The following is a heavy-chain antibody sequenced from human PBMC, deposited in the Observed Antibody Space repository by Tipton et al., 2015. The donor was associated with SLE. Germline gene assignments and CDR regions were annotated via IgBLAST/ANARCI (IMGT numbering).Heavy chain of an antibody. J-gene: IGHJ2*01. Sequence: TLSLTCTVSGGSVSSSSKYWAWIRQPPGKGLEWFGRIYFSGSTNYNPSLKSRVTMSVDTSKNQFSLKLNSLTAADTAVYYCARQAAISSSWGWYFDLWGRGTLVTVSS. CDR1: GGSVSSSSKY. CDR3: ARQAAISSSWGWYFDL. V-gene: IGHV4-39*01. CDR2: IYFSGST. D-gene: IGHD6-13*01.